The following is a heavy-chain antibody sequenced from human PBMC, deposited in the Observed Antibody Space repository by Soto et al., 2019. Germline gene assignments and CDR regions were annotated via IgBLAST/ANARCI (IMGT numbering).Heavy chain of an antibody. CDR1: GYSFTSYW. CDR3: ARHSIAARDAFDI. D-gene: IGHD6-6*01. Sequence: GESLKISCKGSGYSFTSYWIGWVRQMPGKGLEWMGINYPGDSDTCYSPSFQGQVTISADKSSSTAYLQWSSLKASDTAMYYCARHSIAARDAFDIWGQGTMVTVSS. CDR2: NYPGDSDT. V-gene: IGHV5-51*01. J-gene: IGHJ3*02.